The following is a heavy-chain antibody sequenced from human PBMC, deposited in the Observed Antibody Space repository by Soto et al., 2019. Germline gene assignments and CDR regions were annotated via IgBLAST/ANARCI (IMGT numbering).Heavy chain of an antibody. CDR2: ITPSNGNT. Sequence: ASVKVSCKAFGYSFVNFAFNWVRQALGQGPEWIGWITPSNGNTNYAQKLQGRVTLTTDTSTGTAHMDLRGLRSDDTAMYFCAQLQVNYSASGVYFFSAHWGQGTQVT. CDR3: AQLQVNYSASGVYFFSAH. D-gene: IGHD3-22*01. CDR1: GYSFVNFA. V-gene: IGHV1-18*01. J-gene: IGHJ4*02.